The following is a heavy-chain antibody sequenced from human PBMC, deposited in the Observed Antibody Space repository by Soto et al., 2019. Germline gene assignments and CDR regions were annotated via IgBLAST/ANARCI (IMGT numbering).Heavy chain of an antibody. CDR3: AHLPWKQLWPRAPVVY. J-gene: IGHJ4*02. CDR1: GFSLSTSGVG. V-gene: IGHV2-5*02. Sequence: SGPTLVNPTQTLTLTCTFSGFSLSTSGVGVGWIRQPPGKALEWLGIIYWDDDKRYRPSLKSRLTITKDTSKNQLVLTMTNMDPVDTATYYCAHLPWKQLWPRAPVVYWGQGTPVTVS. CDR2: IYWDDDK. D-gene: IGHD5-18*01.